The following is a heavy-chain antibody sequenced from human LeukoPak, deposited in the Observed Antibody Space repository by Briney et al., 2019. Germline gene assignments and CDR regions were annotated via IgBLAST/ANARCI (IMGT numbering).Heavy chain of an antibody. D-gene: IGHD3-9*01. Sequence: PGGSLRLSCAASGFTFSTYTMYWVRQAPGKGLDWVAVISSDGGNKYCSDTVKGRCSISRDNSKNTLHLQMNSLRPDDTALYYCAKSGSPGPWFYYGLGVWGQGTAVTVS. V-gene: IGHV3-30-3*02. J-gene: IGHJ6*02. CDR3: AKSGSPGPWFYYGLGV. CDR2: ISSDGGNK. CDR1: GFTFSTYT.